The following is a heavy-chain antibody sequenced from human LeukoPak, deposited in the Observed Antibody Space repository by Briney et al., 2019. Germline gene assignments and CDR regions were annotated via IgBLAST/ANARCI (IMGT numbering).Heavy chain of an antibody. CDR2: IYYSGST. CDR1: GGSISSYY. Sequence: SETLPHTCTVSGGSISSYYWSWIRQPPGKGLEWIGYIYYSGSTNYNPSLKSRVTISVDTSKNQFSLKLSSVTAADTAVYYCARSHYYDSWDYWGQGTLVTVSS. CDR3: ARSHYYDSWDY. V-gene: IGHV4-59*01. J-gene: IGHJ4*02. D-gene: IGHD3-22*01.